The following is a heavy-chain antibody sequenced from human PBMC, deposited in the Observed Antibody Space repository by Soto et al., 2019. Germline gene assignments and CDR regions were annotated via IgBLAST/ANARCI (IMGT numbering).Heavy chain of an antibody. CDR1: GYSFTSYW. CDR3: SRATGAERVYYYSGMDV. D-gene: IGHD2-8*02. J-gene: IGHJ6*02. CDR2: IYPGDSDT. Sequence: GESLKISCKGSGYSFTSYWIGWVRQMPGKGLEWMGIIYPGDSDTRYSPSFQGQVTISADKSISTAYLQWSSLKASDTAMYYCSRATGAERVYYYSGMDVWGQGTTVSV. V-gene: IGHV5-51*01.